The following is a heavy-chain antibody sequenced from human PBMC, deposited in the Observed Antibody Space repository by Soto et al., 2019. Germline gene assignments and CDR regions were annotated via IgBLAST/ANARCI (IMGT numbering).Heavy chain of an antibody. J-gene: IGHJ4*02. CDR3: ARGYYDYVWGSYRPYYFDY. CDR1: GYTFTSYG. Sequence: ASVKVSCKASGYTFTSYGISWVRQAPGQGLEWMGWISAYNGNTNYAQKLQGRVTMTTDTSTSTAYMELRSLRSDDTAVYYCARGYYDYVWGSYRPYYFDYWGQGTLVTVSS. CDR2: ISAYNGNT. D-gene: IGHD3-16*02. V-gene: IGHV1-18*01.